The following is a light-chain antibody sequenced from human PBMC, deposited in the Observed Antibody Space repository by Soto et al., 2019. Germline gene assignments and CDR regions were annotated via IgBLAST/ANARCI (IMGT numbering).Light chain of an antibody. Sequence: SPGEKATLSCRASQTIGRAYLAWYQQKPGQAPRLLIFGSSSRATGIPDRFSGRGSGADFTLTISSLQAEDAAIYYCQQYYETPFTFGGGTKVDIK. J-gene: IGKJ4*01. CDR1: QTIGRAY. V-gene: IGKV3-20*01. CDR2: GSS. CDR3: QQYYETPFT.